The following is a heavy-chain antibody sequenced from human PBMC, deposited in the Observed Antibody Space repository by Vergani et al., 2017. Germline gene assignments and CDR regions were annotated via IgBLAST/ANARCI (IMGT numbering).Heavy chain of an antibody. CDR2: LSTTGGA. CDR3: AGDTHSWQRADR. V-gene: IGHV4-59*02. J-gene: IGHJ5*02. Sequence: QAQLQESGPGLVKPSETLSLTCHVFGVSVTDYNCNWIRQAPGKGLEWIGSLSTTGGATPASHNPSLKSRVSISVDTAKGQFSLRLTSVTAADSAIYYFAGDTHSWQRADRWGQGLLVSVSS. CDR1: GVSVTDYN. D-gene: IGHD6-13*01.